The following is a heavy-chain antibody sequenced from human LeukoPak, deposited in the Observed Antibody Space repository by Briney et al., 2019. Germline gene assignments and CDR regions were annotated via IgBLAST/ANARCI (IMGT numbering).Heavy chain of an antibody. J-gene: IGHJ4*02. V-gene: IGHV4-39*01. CDR3: ALFEVVVASTQDF. CDR2: IYYTGST. CDR1: GGSISSGSYY. D-gene: IGHD2-15*01. Sequence: SETLSLTCTVSGGSISSGSYYWGWIRQPPGKGLEWIGSIYYTGSTYYNPSLKSRVTMSVDTSKNQFSLKLSSVTAADTAVYYCALFEVVVASTQDFWGQGTLVTVSS.